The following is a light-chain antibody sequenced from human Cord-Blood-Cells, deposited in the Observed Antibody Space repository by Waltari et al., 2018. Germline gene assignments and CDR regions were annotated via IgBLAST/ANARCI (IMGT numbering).Light chain of an antibody. Sequence: DLQMTQSPSSLSASVGDRVTITCRGSQSISSYLNWYQQKPGKAPKLLIYAASSLQSGVPARFSGSGAGTEFTLTISSLQPEDCATYYCQQSYSTPLTFGGGTKVEIK. V-gene: IGKV1-39*01. CDR2: AAS. CDR1: QSISSY. CDR3: QQSYSTPLT. J-gene: IGKJ4*01.